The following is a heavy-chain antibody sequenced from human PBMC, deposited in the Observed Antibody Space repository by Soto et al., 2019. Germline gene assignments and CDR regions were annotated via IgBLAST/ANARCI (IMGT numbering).Heavy chain of an antibody. CDR2: IFSDDEK. Sequence: QVTLKESGPVLVKPTETLTLTCTVSGFSLSDPRMGVTWIRQPPGKALEWLAHIFSDDEKFYSTSLKNSLIISKTTCKSQVVLTVTNVDPVDTATYSCARTTEMARGFAACALWGAGTMVTLAS. V-gene: IGHV2-26*01. D-gene: IGHD4-17*01. CDR1: GFSLSDPRMG. J-gene: IGHJ3*01. CDR3: ARTTEMARGFAACAL.